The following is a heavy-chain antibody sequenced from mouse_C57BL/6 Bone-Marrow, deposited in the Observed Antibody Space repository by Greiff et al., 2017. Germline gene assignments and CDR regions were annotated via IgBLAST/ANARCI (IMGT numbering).Heavy chain of an antibody. CDR3: ARGALRTAQATKAMDY. V-gene: IGHV1-81*01. D-gene: IGHD3-2*02. J-gene: IGHJ4*01. CDR1: GYTFTSYG. CDR2: IYPRSGNT. Sequence: QVQLQQSGAELARPGASVKLSCKASGYTFTSYGISWVKQRTGQGLEWIGEIYPRSGNTYYNEKFKGKATLTADKSSSTAYMELRSLTSEDSAVYFCARGALRTAQATKAMDYWGQGTSVTVSS.